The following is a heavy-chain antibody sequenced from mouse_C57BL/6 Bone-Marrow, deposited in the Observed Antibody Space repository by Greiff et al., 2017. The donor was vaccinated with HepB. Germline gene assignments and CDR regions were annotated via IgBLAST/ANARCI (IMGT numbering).Heavy chain of an antibody. V-gene: IGHV3-6*01. D-gene: IGHD2-4*01. CDR1: GYSITSGYY. Sequence: EVQLQESGPGLVKPSQSLSLTCSVTGYSITSGYYWNWIRQFPGNKLEWMGYISYDGSNNYNPSLKNRISITRDTSKNQFFLKLNSVTTEDTATYYCANDYPFMDYWGQGTSVTVSS. CDR2: ISYDGSN. J-gene: IGHJ4*01. CDR3: ANDYPFMDY.